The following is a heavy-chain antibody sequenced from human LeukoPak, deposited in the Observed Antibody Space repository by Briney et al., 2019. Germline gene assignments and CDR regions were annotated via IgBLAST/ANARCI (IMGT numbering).Heavy chain of an antibody. J-gene: IGHJ3*02. Sequence: ASVKVSCKASGYTFTGYYMHWVRQAPGQGLEWMGRINPNSGGTNYAQKFQGRVTMTRDTSISTAYMELSRLRSDDTAVYYCARGGGGATKDDAFDIWGQGTMVTVSS. V-gene: IGHV1-2*06. D-gene: IGHD1-26*01. CDR3: ARGGGGATKDDAFDI. CDR1: GYTFTGYY. CDR2: INPNSGGT.